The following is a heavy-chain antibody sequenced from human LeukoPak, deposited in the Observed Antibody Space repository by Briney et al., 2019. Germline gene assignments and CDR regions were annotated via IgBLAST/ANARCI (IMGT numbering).Heavy chain of an antibody. Sequence: GGSLRLSCAASGFTFSKSWMTWVRQAPGKGLQWVAHISEDGSKKYYVDSGMGRFTISRDNAKTSLYLQMNSLKAEDTAVYYCARWSSAWEFDYWGQGTLVSVSS. CDR1: GFTFSKSW. V-gene: IGHV3-7*05. CDR3: ARWSSAWEFDY. CDR2: ISEDGSKK. D-gene: IGHD6-19*01. J-gene: IGHJ4*02.